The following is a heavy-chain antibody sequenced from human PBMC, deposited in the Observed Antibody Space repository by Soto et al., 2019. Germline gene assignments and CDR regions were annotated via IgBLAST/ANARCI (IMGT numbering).Heavy chain of an antibody. CDR3: ARKYNYESSGYYY. D-gene: IGHD3-22*01. Sequence: EVQLVESGGGLVQPGGSLRLSCADSGFTFSSYWMHWVRQAPGKGLVWVSRINSDGSSTNYADSVKGRFTISRDNAKNTVYLQMNSLRVEDTAVYYCARKYNYESSGYYYWGQGTLVTVSS. CDR2: INSDGSST. V-gene: IGHV3-74*01. J-gene: IGHJ4*02. CDR1: GFTFSSYW.